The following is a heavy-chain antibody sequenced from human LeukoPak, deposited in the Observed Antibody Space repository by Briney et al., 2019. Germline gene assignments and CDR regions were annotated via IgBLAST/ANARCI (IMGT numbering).Heavy chain of an antibody. CDR3: ARYSSSSPLYYFDY. CDR1: GGSISSYY. J-gene: IGHJ4*02. V-gene: IGHV4-59*01. Sequence: SESLSLTCTVSGGSISSYYWSGIRQPPGKGLEWIGYIYYSGSTNYNPSLKSRVTISVDTSKNQFSLKLSSVTAADTAVYYCARYSSSSPLYYFDYWGQGTLVTVSS. CDR2: IYYSGST. D-gene: IGHD6-6*01.